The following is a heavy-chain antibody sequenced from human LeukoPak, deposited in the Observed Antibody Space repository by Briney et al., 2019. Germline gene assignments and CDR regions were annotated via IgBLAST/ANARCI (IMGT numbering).Heavy chain of an antibody. D-gene: IGHD6-6*01. J-gene: IGHJ1*01. CDR2: ISPYNGHT. Sequence: ASVKVSCKASAYRFTSYGINWVRQAPGQGLEWMGWISPYNGHTNYAQKFQGRVTMTTDTSTTTASMEVRSLRPDDTAVYYCARDGDGSSRYFHHWGRGTLVTVSS. CDR3: ARDGDGSSRYFHH. CDR1: AYRFTSYG. V-gene: IGHV1-18*04.